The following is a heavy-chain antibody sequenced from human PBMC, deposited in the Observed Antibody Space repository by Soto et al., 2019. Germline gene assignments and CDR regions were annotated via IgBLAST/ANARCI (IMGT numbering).Heavy chain of an antibody. D-gene: IGHD3-3*01. V-gene: IGHV1-2*02. CDR2: INPNSGGT. CDR1: GYTFTVYY. J-gene: IGHJ6*02. CDR3: ARFVTSPGVVIISHRDYYYGMDV. Sequence: ASVKVSCKASGYTFTVYYMHGVLQSPLRWRDWMGWINPNSGGTNYAQKLQGRVTMTRDTSISTAYMELSRLRSDDTAMYYCARFVTSPGVVIISHRDYYYGMDVWGHGTTVTVSS.